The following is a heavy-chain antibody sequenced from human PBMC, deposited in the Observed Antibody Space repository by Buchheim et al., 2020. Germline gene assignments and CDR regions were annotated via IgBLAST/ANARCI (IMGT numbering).Heavy chain of an antibody. CDR3: ASQFVYCSSTSCYGWFDP. V-gene: IGHV5-10-1*03. Sequence: EVQLVQSGAEVKKPGESLRISCKGSGYSFTSYWISWVRQMPGKGLEWMGRIDPSDSYTNYSPSFQGHVTIPADKSISTAYPQWSSLKASDTAMHYCASQFVYCSSTSCYGWFDPWGQGTL. D-gene: IGHD2-2*01. CDR2: IDPSDSYT. CDR1: GYSFTSYW. J-gene: IGHJ5*02.